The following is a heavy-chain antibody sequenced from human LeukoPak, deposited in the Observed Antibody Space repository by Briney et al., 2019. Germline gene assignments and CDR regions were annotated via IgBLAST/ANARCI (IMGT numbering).Heavy chain of an antibody. Sequence: GGSLRLSCAASGFSFSSYWMSWVRQAPGKGLEWVANIRQDGSEKYYVDSVKGRFTISRDNAKNSLYLQMNSLRAEDTAVYYCAKHCVYYDSRGYDWEYFQHWGQGSLVTVSS. D-gene: IGHD3-22*01. V-gene: IGHV3-7*03. CDR2: IRQDGSEK. CDR1: GFSFSSYW. CDR3: AKHCVYYDSRGYDWEYFQH. J-gene: IGHJ1*01.